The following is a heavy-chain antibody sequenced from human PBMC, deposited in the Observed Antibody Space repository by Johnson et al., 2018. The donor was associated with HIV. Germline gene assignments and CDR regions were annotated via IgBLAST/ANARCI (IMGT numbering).Heavy chain of an antibody. Sequence: VQLVESGGVVVQPGGSLRLSCAASGFTFDDYAMHWVRQAPGKGLEWVSLISWDGGSTYYADSVKGRFTISRDNSKNSLYLQMNSLRAEDTAVYYCARDPHPDTGTGTTRGAFDIWGQGTMVTVSS. CDR1: GFTFDDYA. J-gene: IGHJ3*02. D-gene: IGHD1-1*01. CDR2: ISWDGGST. CDR3: ARDPHPDTGTGTTRGAFDI. V-gene: IGHV3-43D*03.